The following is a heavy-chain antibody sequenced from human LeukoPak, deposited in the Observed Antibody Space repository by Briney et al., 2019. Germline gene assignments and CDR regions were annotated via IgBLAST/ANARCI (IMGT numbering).Heavy chain of an antibody. CDR1: GGSISSYY. D-gene: IGHD3-10*01. CDR3: ARDRAYGSGKYVFDY. J-gene: IGHJ4*02. CDR2: IDYSGNT. Sequence: SETLSLTCTVSGGSISSYYWSWIRQPPGKGLEWIGYIDYSGNTNYNPSLKSRVTISVDTSKNQFSLKLSSVTAADTAVYYCARDRAYGSGKYVFDYWGQGTLVTVSS. V-gene: IGHV4-59*01.